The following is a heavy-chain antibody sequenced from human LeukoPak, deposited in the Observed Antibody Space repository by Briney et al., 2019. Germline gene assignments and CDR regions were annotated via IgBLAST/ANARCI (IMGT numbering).Heavy chain of an antibody. Sequence: SETLSLTCTVSGGSVSSGSYYWSWIRQPPGKGLEWIGYIYYSGSTTYNPSLKSRVTISVDTSKNQFSLKLTSVTAADTAVYYCARGGGVYYYNSNGFFTDYWGQGTLVTVSS. CDR2: IYYSGST. J-gene: IGHJ4*02. CDR3: ARGGGVYYYNSNGFFTDY. V-gene: IGHV4-61*01. D-gene: IGHD3-22*01. CDR1: GGSVSSGSYY.